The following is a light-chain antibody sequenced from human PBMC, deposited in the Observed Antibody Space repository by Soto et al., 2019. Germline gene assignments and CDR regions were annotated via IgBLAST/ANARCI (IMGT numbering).Light chain of an antibody. Sequence: QSVLTQPASVSGSPGQSITISCTGTSSDVGGYNYVSRYQQHPGKAPKLMIYDVSNRPSGVSNRFSGSKSGNTASLTIFGLQAEDEADYYCSSYTSSSTLQVFGTGTKVTVL. CDR1: SSDVGGYNY. CDR2: DVS. CDR3: SSYTSSSTLQV. V-gene: IGLV2-14*01. J-gene: IGLJ1*01.